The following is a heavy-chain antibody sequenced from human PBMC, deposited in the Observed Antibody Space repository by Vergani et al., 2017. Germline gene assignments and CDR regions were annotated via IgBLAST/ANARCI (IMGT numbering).Heavy chain of an antibody. CDR2: IKRDGSEK. Sequence: EVRLVESGGGLVQPGGSLRLSCAASGFAFNTYWMNWVRQAPGKGLEWVANIKRDGSEKYYVDSVKGRFTISRDNAKSSLYLQMNSLRAEDTAVYYCARDACSGTGCSQYNWFASWGQGTLVTVYS. V-gene: IGHV3-7*01. CDR1: GFAFNTYW. D-gene: IGHD2-15*01. CDR3: ARDACSGTGCSQYNWFAS. J-gene: IGHJ5*01.